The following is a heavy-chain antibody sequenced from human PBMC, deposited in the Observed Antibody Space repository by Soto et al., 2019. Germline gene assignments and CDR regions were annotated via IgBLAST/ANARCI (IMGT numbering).Heavy chain of an antibody. CDR2: IHSDGSST. V-gene: IGHV3-74*01. D-gene: IGHD1-26*01. J-gene: IGHJ3*01. CDR1: GFTFSYYW. CDR3: ARGQWGAFDL. Sequence: RGSLRLSCAATGFTFSYYWMHWVRQAPGKGLVWVSRIHSDGSSTTDADSVKGRFTISRDNAKNTLYLQMNSLRAEDTAVYYCARGQWGAFDLWGQGTMVTVSS.